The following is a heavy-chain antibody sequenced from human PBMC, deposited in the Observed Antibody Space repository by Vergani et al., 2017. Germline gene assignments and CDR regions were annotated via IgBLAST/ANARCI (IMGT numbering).Heavy chain of an antibody. Sequence: EVQLLESGGGLVQPGGSLRLSCAASGFTFSSYSMNWVRQAPGKGLEWVSYISSSSSTIYYADSVKGRFTISRDNAKNSLYLQMNSLRAEDTAVYYCARDEGDYGYYYYGMDVWGQGTTVTVSS. D-gene: IGHD4-17*01. CDR2: ISSSSSTI. J-gene: IGHJ6*02. V-gene: IGHV3-48*04. CDR3: ARDEGDYGYYYYGMDV. CDR1: GFTFSSYS.